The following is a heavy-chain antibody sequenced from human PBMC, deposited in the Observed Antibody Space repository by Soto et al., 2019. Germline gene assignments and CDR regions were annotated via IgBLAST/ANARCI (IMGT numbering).Heavy chain of an antibody. V-gene: IGHV1-3*01. D-gene: IGHD2-15*01. Sequence: GASVKVSCEASGYTFTSYPRNWLRQAQGQRPEWMGWINAGNGGTKYSQKFQGRVSITRDTSASTAYMQLSRLRSEDTAVYYCATDRGGYCSGGSCSEAWFDPWGQGTLVTVSS. CDR3: ATDRGGYCSGGSCSEAWFDP. J-gene: IGHJ5*02. CDR1: GYTFTSYP. CDR2: INAGNGGT.